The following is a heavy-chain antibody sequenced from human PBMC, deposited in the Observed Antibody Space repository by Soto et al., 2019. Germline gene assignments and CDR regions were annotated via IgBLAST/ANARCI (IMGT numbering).Heavy chain of an antibody. Sequence: GGSLRLSCAASGFTFSSYGMHWVRQAPGKGLEWVAVIWYDGSNKYYADSVKGRFTISRDNSKNTLYLQMNSLRAEDTAVYYCARELLMINYYYYGMDVWGQGTKVTVSS. D-gene: IGHD3-16*01. CDR1: GFTFSSYG. J-gene: IGHJ6*02. CDR3: ARELLMINYYYYGMDV. V-gene: IGHV3-33*01. CDR2: IWYDGSNK.